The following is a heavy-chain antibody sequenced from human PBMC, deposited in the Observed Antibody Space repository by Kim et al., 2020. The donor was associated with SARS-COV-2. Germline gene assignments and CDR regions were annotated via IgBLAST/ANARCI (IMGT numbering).Heavy chain of an antibody. CDR2: IHYSGNT. V-gene: IGHV4-59*08. CDR3: ARHIILTGYYDVVSADYFGY. D-gene: IGHD3-9*01. CDR1: GDSISSYY. J-gene: IGHJ4*02. Sequence: SETLSLTCTVSGDSISSYYWSWIRQPPGKGLEWIGYIHYSGNTNYNPSLKSRVTISADTSKNQFSLKVSSVTAADTAMYYCARHIILTGYYDVVSADYFGYWGQGTLVTVSS.